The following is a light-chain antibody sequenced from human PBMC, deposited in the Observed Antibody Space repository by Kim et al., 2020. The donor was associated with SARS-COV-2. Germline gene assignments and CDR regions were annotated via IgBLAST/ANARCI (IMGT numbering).Light chain of an antibody. CDR3: DSRDSTGDQVV. J-gene: IGLJ2*01. CDR2: HGT. CDR1: TVRRFT. Sequence: LGQTVRITCQGDTVRRFTATWYQQKPGQAPIRIVFHGTQRPSGSPGRVSGAVAGSTASLTLTGAQAEDEGDYYCDSRDSTGDQVVFGGGTQLTVL. V-gene: IGLV3-19*01.